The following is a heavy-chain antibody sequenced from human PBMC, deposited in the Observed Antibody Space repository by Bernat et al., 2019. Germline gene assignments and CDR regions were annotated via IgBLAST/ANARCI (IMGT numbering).Heavy chain of an antibody. CDR3: AKDSSSSWYRDFDS. CDR2: ISWNSGSI. J-gene: IGHJ4*02. D-gene: IGHD6-13*01. Sequence: EVQLVESGGGLVQPGRSLRLSCAASGFTFDDYAMHWVRQAPGKGLEWVSGISWNSGSIGYADSVKGRFTISRDNAKNSLYLQMNSLRAEDTALYYCAKDSSSSWYRDFDSWGQGTLLTVSS. V-gene: IGHV3-9*01. CDR1: GFTFDDYA.